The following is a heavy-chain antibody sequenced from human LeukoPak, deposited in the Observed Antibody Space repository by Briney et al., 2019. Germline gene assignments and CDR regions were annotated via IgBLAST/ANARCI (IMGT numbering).Heavy chain of an antibody. CDR1: GFTFSSYG. V-gene: IGHV3-30*18. CDR3: AKDLSGSHTY. J-gene: IGHJ4*02. Sequence: GGSLRLSCAASGFTFSSYGMHWVRQAPGKGLEWVAVISYDGSNKYYADSVKGRFTISRDNSKNTLYLQMNSLRAEDTAVYHCAKDLSGSHTYWGQGTLVTVSS. D-gene: IGHD1-26*01. CDR2: ISYDGSNK.